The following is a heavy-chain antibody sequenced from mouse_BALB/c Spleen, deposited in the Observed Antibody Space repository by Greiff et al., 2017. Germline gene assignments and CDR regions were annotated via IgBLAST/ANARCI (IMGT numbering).Heavy chain of an antibody. D-gene: IGHD1-1*01. CDR3: ARGVLRFYWYFDV. CDR2: ISYSGST. V-gene: IGHV3-2*02. Sequence: VQLQQSGPGLVKPSQSLSLTCTVTGYSITSDYAWNWIRQFPGNKLEWMGYISYSGSTSYNPSLKSRISITRDTSKNQFFLQLNSVTTEDTATYYCARGVLRFYWYFDVWGAGTTVTVAS. CDR1: GYSITSDYA. J-gene: IGHJ1*01.